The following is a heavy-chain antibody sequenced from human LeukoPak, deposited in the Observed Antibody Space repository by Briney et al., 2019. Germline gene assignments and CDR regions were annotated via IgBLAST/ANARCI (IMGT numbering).Heavy chain of an antibody. CDR1: GGSISSGGYY. CDR3: ARGIGSGWYGLKASSYFDY. CDR2: IYYSGST. Sequence: SETLSLTCTVSGGSISSGGYYWSWIRQHPGKGLEWIGYIYYSGSTYYNPSLKSRVTISVDTSKNQFSLKLSSVTAADTAVYYCARGIGSGWYGLKASSYFDYWGQGTLVTVSS. J-gene: IGHJ4*02. V-gene: IGHV4-31*03. D-gene: IGHD6-19*01.